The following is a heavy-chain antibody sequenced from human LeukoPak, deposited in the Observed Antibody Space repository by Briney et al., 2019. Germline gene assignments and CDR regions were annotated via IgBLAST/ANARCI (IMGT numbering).Heavy chain of an antibody. CDR1: GFTFSSFA. CDR3: AISRYGDYVPWFDP. CDR2: ISGSGGST. Sequence: GGSLRLSCAASGFTFSSFAMSWVRQAPGKGLEWVSAISGSGGSTYYADSVKGRFTISRDNSKNTLYLQMNSLRAEDTAVYYCAISRYGDYVPWFDPWGQGTLVTVSS. J-gene: IGHJ5*02. D-gene: IGHD4-17*01. V-gene: IGHV3-23*01.